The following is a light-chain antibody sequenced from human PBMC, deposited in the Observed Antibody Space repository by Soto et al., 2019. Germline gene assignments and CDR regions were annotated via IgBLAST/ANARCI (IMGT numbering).Light chain of an antibody. CDR1: QSINLY. V-gene: IGKV1-39*01. J-gene: IGKJ2*01. CDR3: QQGYRSPYT. Sequence: IQLTQSPSSLSASVGDSVTVTCRASQSINLYLNWYQQKPGKAPTLLIYGASTLQSGVPSRFSGGGSRTDFTLTISSLQTEDFATYYCQQGYRSPYTFGQGTKLEI. CDR2: GAS.